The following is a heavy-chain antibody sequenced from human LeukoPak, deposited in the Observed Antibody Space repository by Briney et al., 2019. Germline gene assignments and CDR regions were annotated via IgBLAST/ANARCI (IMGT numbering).Heavy chain of an antibody. D-gene: IGHD3-16*02. J-gene: IGHJ5*02. CDR3: ARGKNDDYDYVSGSYRRRGVWFDP. Sequence: SETLSLTCAVYGGSFSGYYWSWIRQPPGKGLEWFGEISRSGSTNYNPSLKSRVTISVDTSKNQFSLKLSSVTAADTAVYYCARGKNDDYDYVSGSYRRRGVWFDPWGQGTLVTVSS. V-gene: IGHV4-34*01. CDR1: GGSFSGYY. CDR2: ISRSGST.